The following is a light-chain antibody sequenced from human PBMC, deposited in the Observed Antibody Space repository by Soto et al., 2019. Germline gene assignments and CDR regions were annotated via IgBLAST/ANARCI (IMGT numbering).Light chain of an antibody. Sequence: VLTQSPGSLSLSPGQRATLSCRASQSVDSTFFAWYQKKPGQAPRLLIYGASKRATGIPDRFSGSGSGTDFTLIISRLEPEDFAVYYCQQYMSSVTFGQGTKVEIK. CDR3: QQYMSSVT. J-gene: IGKJ1*01. V-gene: IGKV3-20*01. CDR2: GAS. CDR1: QSVDSTF.